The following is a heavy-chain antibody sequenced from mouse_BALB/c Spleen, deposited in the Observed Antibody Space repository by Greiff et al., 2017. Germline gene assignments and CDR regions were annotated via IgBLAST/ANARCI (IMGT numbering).Heavy chain of an antibody. J-gene: IGHJ2*01. Sequence: QVQLQQPGAELVRPGASVKLSCKASGYTFTSYWINWVKQRPGQGLEWIGNIYPSDSYTNYNQKFKDKATLTVDKSSSTAYMQLSSPTSEDSAVYYCTRDDGYYYFDYWGQGTTLTVSS. CDR3: TRDDGYYYFDY. D-gene: IGHD2-3*01. V-gene: IGHV1-69*02. CDR1: GYTFTSYW. CDR2: IYPSDSYT.